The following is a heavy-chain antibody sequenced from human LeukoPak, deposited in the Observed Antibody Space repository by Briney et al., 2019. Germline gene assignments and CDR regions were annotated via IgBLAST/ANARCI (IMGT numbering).Heavy chain of an antibody. CDR1: GFTFNIYS. D-gene: IGHD5-18*01. Sequence: GGSLRLSCAASGFTFNIYSMNWVRQAPGKGLEWVAVISYDGSNKYYADSVKGRFTISRDNSKNTLYLQMNSLRAEDTAVYYCARTNTAMADLLSYWGQGTLVTVSS. J-gene: IGHJ4*02. CDR3: ARTNTAMADLLSY. V-gene: IGHV3-30*03. CDR2: ISYDGSNK.